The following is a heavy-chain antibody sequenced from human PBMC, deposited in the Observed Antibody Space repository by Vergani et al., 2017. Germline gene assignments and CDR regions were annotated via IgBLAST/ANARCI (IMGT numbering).Heavy chain of an antibody. V-gene: IGHV4-38-2*01. D-gene: IGHD3-9*01. J-gene: IGHJ4*02. CDR3: AGRSGIVYDIFSGTQYFFDF. CDR1: GYSISSGYY. CDR2: IYRTGRT. Sequence: QVQLQESGPGLVKPSETLSLTCAVSGYSISSGYYWGWIRQPPGKGLEWIGSIYRTGRTHFNPSLKSRVTISVDTSNNHFSLRLNSLTAADTAVYYCAGRSGIVYDIFSGTQYFFDFWGQGTLVTVSS.